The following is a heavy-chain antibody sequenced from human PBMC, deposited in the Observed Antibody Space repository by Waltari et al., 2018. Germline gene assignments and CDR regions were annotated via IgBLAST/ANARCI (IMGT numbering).Heavy chain of an antibody. D-gene: IGHD3-3*01. Sequence: QVDLVQSGPEVKMPASAVNVSCKAAGSTLTGYSMPWVRQAPGQGLEWMGWINPNSGGTNYAQKFQGRVTMTRDTSISTAYMELSRLRSDDTAVYYCARFGSYDSDYWGQGTLVTVSS. CDR1: GSTLTGYS. J-gene: IGHJ4*02. CDR2: INPNSGGT. V-gene: IGHV1-2*02. CDR3: ARFGSYDSDY.